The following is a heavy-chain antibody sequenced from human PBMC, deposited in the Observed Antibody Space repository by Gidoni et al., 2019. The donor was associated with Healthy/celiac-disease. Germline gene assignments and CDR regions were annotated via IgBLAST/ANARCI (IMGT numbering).Heavy chain of an antibody. CDR2: IYSGGST. CDR1: GFTVSSNY. J-gene: IGHJ4*02. D-gene: IGHD3-22*01. Sequence: EVQLVETGGGLIQPGGSLRLSCAASGFTVSSNYMSGVRQAPGKGLEGVSVIYSGGSTYSADSVKGRFTISRDNSKNTLYLQMNSLRAEDTAVYYCARSPGGYYDSSGSLDYWGQGTLVTVSS. V-gene: IGHV3-53*02. CDR3: ARSPGGYYDSSGSLDY.